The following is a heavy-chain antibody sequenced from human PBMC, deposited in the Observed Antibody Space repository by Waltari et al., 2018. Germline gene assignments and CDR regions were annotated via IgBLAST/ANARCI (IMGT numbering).Heavy chain of an antibody. CDR3: AAVAAQGNF. V-gene: IGHV4-39*01. J-gene: IGHJ4*02. D-gene: IGHD6-6*01. Sequence: QLHLQESGPGLVRPSETLSLTCTVSGGSISRSPLYWGWIRQPPGKGLEWIGSIYYAGSTYYNPSLKSRITMSVDTSKNQFSLKLTSVTAADTAVYFCAAVAAQGNFWGQGFLVTVSS. CDR1: GGSISRSPLY. CDR2: IYYAGST.